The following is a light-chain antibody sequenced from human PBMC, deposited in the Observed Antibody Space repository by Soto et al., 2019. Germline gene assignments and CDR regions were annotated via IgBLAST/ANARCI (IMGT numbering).Light chain of an antibody. V-gene: IGKV1-17*01. CDR3: LQHKTYPRT. J-gene: IGKJ1*01. CDR1: QGISSY. Sequence: DIQMTQSPSTLSASVGDRVTITCRASQGISSYLAWYQQKPAKAPKRLIYAASSLESGVPSRFSGSGSGTEFTLTISSLQPEDSATYYCLQHKTYPRTFGQGTKVDNK. CDR2: AAS.